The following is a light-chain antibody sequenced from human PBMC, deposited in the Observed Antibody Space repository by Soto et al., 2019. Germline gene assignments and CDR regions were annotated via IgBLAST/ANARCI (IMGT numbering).Light chain of an antibody. CDR1: SSDVGGYNY. CDR3: YSYAGSYTFYV. V-gene: IGLV2-11*01. Sequence: QYVLTQPRSVSGSPGQSVTISCTGTSSDVGGYNYVSWYKQYPGKAPKLMIYDVSKRPSGVPDRFSGSKSGNTASLTISGLQAEDEAAYYCYSYAGSYTFYVFETVTKVTVL. J-gene: IGLJ1*01. CDR2: DVS.